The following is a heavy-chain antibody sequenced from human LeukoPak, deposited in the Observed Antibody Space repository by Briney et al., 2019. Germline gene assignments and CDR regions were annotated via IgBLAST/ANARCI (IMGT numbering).Heavy chain of an antibody. CDR1: GGTFSSYA. CDR3: AREGGSGSYYFDY. D-gene: IGHD3-10*01. V-gene: IGHV1-69*05. CDR2: IIPIFGTA. Sequence: ASVKVSCKASGGTFSSYAISWVRQAPGQGLEWMGGIIPIFGTANYAQKFQGRVTITTDESTSTAYMELSSLRSEDTAVYYCAREGGSGSYYFDYWGQGTLVTVCS. J-gene: IGHJ4*02.